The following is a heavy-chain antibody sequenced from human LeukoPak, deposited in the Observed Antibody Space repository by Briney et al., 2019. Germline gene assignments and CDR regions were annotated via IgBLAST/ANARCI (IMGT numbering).Heavy chain of an antibody. D-gene: IGHD6-19*01. CDR2: TYYSGST. Sequence: SETLSLTCTVSGGSISSSSYCWGWIRQPPGKGLESIGSTYYSGSTYYNPSLKSRVTISVDTSKNQFSLKLSSVTAADTAVYYCAREHVAVAGGSVDYWGQGTLVTVSS. J-gene: IGHJ4*02. V-gene: IGHV4-39*07. CDR3: AREHVAVAGGSVDY. CDR1: GGSISSSSYC.